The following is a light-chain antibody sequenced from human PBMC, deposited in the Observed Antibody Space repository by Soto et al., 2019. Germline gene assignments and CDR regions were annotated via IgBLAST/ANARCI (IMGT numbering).Light chain of an antibody. CDR3: RQSYSSVRT. CDR2: TAS. V-gene: IGKV1-39*01. CDR1: HTINIY. J-gene: IGKJ1*01. Sequence: DIQMTQSPSSLSASVGDRVTIACRSSHTINIYLNWYQQKPGQAPKLLIHTASTVHSGVPSRFSGSGSGTDFTLTINNLQPEDFATYYCRQSYSSVRTFGQGTKVEL.